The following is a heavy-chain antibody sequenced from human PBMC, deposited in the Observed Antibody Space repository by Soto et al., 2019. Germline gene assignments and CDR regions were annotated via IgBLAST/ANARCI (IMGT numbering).Heavy chain of an antibody. CDR1: GYTFTSYY. CDR3: ARVIIAAAGDDNWFDP. CDR2: INPSGGST. J-gene: IGHJ5*02. Sequence: QVQLVQSGAEVKKPGASVKVSCKASGYTFTSYYMHWVRQAPGQGLEWMGIINPSGGSTSYAQKCQGRVTMTRDTSTRTVYMELISLRSEDTAVYYCARVIIAAAGDDNWFDPWGQGTLVTVSS. D-gene: IGHD6-13*01. V-gene: IGHV1-46*03.